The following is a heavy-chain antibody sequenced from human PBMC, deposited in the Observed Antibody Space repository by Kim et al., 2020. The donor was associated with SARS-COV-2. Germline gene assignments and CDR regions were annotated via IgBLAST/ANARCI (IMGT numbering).Heavy chain of an antibody. D-gene: IGHD6-13*01. V-gene: IGHV1-46*01. J-gene: IGHJ5*02. CDR1: GYTFTSYY. CDR3: ALHLYYSSSWYSNFGP. Sequence: ASVKVSCKASGYTFTSYYMHWVRQAPGQGLEWMGIINPSGGSTSYAQKFQGRVTMTRDTSTSTVYMELSSLRSEDTAVYYCALHLYYSSSWYSNFGPWGQGTLVTVSS. CDR2: INPSGGST.